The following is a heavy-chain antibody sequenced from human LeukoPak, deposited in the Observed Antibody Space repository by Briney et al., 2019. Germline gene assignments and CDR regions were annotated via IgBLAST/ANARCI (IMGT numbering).Heavy chain of an antibody. CDR1: GGSISSYY. CDR2: IYTSGST. CDR3: ARLSSSWYQDWYFDL. J-gene: IGHJ2*01. Sequence: SETLSLTCSVSGGSISSYYWSWIRQPAGKGLEWIGRIYTSGSTNYNPSLQSRVTMSVDTSKNQFSLKLYSVTAADTAVYYCARLSSSWYQDWYFDLWGRGTLVTVSS. D-gene: IGHD6-13*01. V-gene: IGHV4-4*07.